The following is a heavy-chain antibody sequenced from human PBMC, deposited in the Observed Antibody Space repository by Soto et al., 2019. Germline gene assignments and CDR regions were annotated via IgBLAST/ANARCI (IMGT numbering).Heavy chain of an antibody. Sequence: SETLSLTCAVYGGFLSESYWTWIRQPPGKGLEWIGEINHVGGTNYNPSLKSRVTMSVDTSQNQFSLRLISVTAADTAMYFCVRIRYQLPSSVLWLDPWGQGTQVTVSA. V-gene: IGHV4-34*01. J-gene: IGHJ5*02. CDR1: GGFLSESY. CDR3: VRIRYQLPSSVLWLDP. D-gene: IGHD3-16*01. CDR2: INHVGGT.